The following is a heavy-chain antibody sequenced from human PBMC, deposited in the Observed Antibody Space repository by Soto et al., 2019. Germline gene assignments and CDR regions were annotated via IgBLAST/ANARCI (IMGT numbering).Heavy chain of an antibody. V-gene: IGHV3-23*01. Sequence: LXLSCAAFVFTFSSYAMSWVRQAPGKGLEWVSSISGSGGSTYYADSVKGRFIISRDNSKSTLYLQMNSLRAEDTAVYYCATGTFNFDSWGQGTMVTVS. CDR3: ATGTFNFDS. CDR2: ISGSGGST. CDR1: VFTFSSYA. J-gene: IGHJ4*02.